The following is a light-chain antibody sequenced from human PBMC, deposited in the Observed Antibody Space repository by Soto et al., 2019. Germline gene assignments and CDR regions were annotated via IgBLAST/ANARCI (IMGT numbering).Light chain of an antibody. Sequence: EIVLTQSPATLSLSPGERATLSRRASQSVSSYLAWYQQKPGQAPRLLIYDASNRATGIPARSSGSGSGTDFTLTISSLEPEDFAVYYCQQRSNSFTFGPGTKVDIK. CDR2: DAS. J-gene: IGKJ3*01. CDR1: QSVSSY. V-gene: IGKV3-11*01. CDR3: QQRSNSFT.